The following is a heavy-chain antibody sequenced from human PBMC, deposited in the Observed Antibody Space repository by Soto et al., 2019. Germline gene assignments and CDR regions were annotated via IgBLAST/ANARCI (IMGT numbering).Heavy chain of an antibody. V-gene: IGHV4-34*01. CDR3: AKLWRL. CDR1: GGSFGAYY. J-gene: IGHJ4*02. Sequence: QVQLQQWGAGLLRPSETLSLTCVVSGGSFGAYYWSWIRQSPGKGLEWIGEISGSGGTNYNPALQSRVSLSLDTSKNQFSLRLGSVTAADTAVYYCAKLWRLWGQGTLVTVSS. CDR2: ISGSGGT. D-gene: IGHD2-21*01.